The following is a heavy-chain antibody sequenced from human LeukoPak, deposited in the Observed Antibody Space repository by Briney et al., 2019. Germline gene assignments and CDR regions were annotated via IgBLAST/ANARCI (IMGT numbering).Heavy chain of an antibody. CDR3: ARDGSGWEYYFDY. CDR2: IYYSGST. D-gene: IGHD6-19*01. CDR1: GGSISSGGYY. J-gene: IGHJ4*02. Sequence: TSETLSLTCTVSGGSISSGGYYWSWIRQHPGKGLEWIGHIYYSGSTYYNPSLKSRVTISVDTSKNQFSLKLSSVTAADTAVYYCARDGSGWEYYFDYWGQGTLVTVSS. V-gene: IGHV4-31*03.